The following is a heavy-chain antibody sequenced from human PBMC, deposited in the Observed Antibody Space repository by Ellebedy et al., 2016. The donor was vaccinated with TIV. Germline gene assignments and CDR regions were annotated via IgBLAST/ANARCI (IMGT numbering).Heavy chain of an antibody. J-gene: IGHJ4*02. CDR1: GFTSTDYT. Sequence: GESLKISXAVSGFTSTDYTLSWVRQAPGKGLEWVSAIGGSGANTYYADSVKGRFTISRDNSKSTLYLQMNSLRAEDSAVYYCANSWSYCGNRCYTYHFDYWGRGTLVTISS. CDR3: ANSWSYCGNRCYTYHFDY. CDR2: IGGSGANT. D-gene: IGHD2-2*02. V-gene: IGHV3-23*01.